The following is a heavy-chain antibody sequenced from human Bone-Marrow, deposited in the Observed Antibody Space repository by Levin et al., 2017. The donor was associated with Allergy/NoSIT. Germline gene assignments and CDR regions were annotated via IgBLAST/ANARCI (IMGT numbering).Heavy chain of an antibody. CDR2: ISAYNGNT. CDR1: GYTFTSYG. J-gene: IGHJ3*02. D-gene: IGHD2-15*01. Sequence: ASVKVSCKASGYTFTSYGISWVRQAPGQGLEWMGWISAYNGNTNYAQKLQGRVTMTTDTSTSTAYMELRSLRSDDTAVYYCARDRRRIVVVVAATVLAFDIWGQGTMVTVSS. CDR3: ARDRRRIVVVVAATVLAFDI. V-gene: IGHV1-18*01.